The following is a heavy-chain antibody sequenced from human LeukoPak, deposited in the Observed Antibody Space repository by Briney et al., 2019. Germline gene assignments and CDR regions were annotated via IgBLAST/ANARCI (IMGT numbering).Heavy chain of an antibody. Sequence: SVKVSCKASGGTFSSYAISWVRQAPGQGLEWMGRIIPILGIANYAQKFQGRVTITADKSTSTAYMGLSSLRSEDTAVYYCARDVAVRYYYDSSRPSAYYFDYWGQGTLVTVSS. V-gene: IGHV1-69*04. CDR2: IIPILGIA. CDR1: GGTFSSYA. CDR3: ARDVAVRYYYDSSRPSAYYFDY. J-gene: IGHJ4*02. D-gene: IGHD3-22*01.